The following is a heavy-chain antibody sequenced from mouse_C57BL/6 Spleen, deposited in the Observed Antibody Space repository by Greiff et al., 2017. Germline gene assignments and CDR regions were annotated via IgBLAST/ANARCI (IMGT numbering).Heavy chain of an antibody. CDR2: IDPSDSET. Sequence: VQLQQPGAELVRPGSSVKLSCKASGYTFTSYWMHWVKQRPIQGLEWIGNIDPSDSETHYNQKFKDKATLTVDKSSSTAYMQLSSLTSEDSAVDYCARGGTNYDYDEDAMDYWGQGTSVTVSS. J-gene: IGHJ4*01. CDR1: GYTFTSYW. CDR3: ARGGTNYDYDEDAMDY. V-gene: IGHV1-52*01. D-gene: IGHD2-4*01.